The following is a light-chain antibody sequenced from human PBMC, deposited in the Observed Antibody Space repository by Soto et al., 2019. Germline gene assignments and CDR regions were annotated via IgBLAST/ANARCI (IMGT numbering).Light chain of an antibody. Sequence: EIVLTQSPDTLSLSPGERATLSCRASQSVSSSYLAWYQQKPGQAPRLLIYGASSRATGIPDRFSGSGSGTDFTLTISGLEPEDFAVYYCQQYGNSPRTFGQGTKVDIK. V-gene: IGKV3-20*01. CDR2: GAS. J-gene: IGKJ1*01. CDR1: QSVSSSY. CDR3: QQYGNSPRT.